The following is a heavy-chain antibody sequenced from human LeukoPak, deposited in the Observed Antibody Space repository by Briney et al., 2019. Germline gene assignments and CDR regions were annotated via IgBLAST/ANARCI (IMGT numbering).Heavy chain of an antibody. CDR1: GYTFTSYA. J-gene: IGHJ6*02. Sequence: ASVKVSCKASGYTFTSYAMHWVRQAPGQRLEWMGWSNAGNGNTKYSQEFQGRVTITRDTSASTAYMELSSLRSEDMAVYYCARQSCGGDCEHYYYYGMDVWGQGTTVTVSS. CDR2: SNAGNGNT. V-gene: IGHV1-3*02. D-gene: IGHD2-21*02. CDR3: ARQSCGGDCEHYYYYGMDV.